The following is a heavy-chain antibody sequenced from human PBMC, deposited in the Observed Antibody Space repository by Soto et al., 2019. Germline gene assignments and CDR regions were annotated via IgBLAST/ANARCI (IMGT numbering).Heavy chain of an antibody. CDR2: IXXXGXT. Sequence: PSETLSITSTASGGSISSYYCSWIRQPPGKGLEWIGYIXXXGXTXXXPXXXXRVTISVDTSKNQFSPKLRSVTAADTAVYYCARVGYSSSWYYFDYWGQGTLVTVSS. CDR1: GGSISSYY. V-gene: IGHV4-59*01. J-gene: IGHJ4*02. D-gene: IGHD6-13*01. CDR3: ARVGYSSSWYYFDY.